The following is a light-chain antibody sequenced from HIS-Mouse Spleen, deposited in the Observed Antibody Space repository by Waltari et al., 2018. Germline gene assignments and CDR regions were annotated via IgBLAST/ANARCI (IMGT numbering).Light chain of an antibody. J-gene: IGLJ3*02. CDR3: SSYAGSNNHWV. CDR1: SSDVGGYNY. Sequence: QSALTQPPSASGSPGQSVTISCTGTSSDVGGYNYVSWYQQHPGKAPKLMIDEVSKRPSGVPDRFSGSKSGNTASLTVSGLQAEDEADYYCSSYAGSNNHWVFGGGTKLTVL. V-gene: IGLV2-8*01. CDR2: EVS.